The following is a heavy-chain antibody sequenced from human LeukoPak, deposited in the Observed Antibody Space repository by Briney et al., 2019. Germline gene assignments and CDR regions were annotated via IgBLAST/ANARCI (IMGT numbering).Heavy chain of an antibody. Sequence: GASVKVSCKASGYTFTSYYMHWVRQAPGQGLEWMGIINPSGGSTSYAQKFQGRVTMTRDTSTSAVYMELSSLRSEDTAVYYCARVVRKVGAPTENWGQGTLVTVSS. CDR1: GYTFTSYY. CDR2: INPSGGST. V-gene: IGHV1-46*01. D-gene: IGHD1-26*01. CDR3: ARVVRKVGAPTEN. J-gene: IGHJ4*02.